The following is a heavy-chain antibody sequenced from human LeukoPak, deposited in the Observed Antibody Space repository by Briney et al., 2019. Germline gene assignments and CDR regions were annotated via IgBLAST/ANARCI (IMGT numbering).Heavy chain of an antibody. CDR1: GGSISSRSYY. V-gene: IGHV4-39*01. Sequence: SEALSVTCTVSGGSISSRSYYWGWIRQPPGTGLEWIGSIYYSGSPYYNPPLKTRVPISVDTSNNQFSLKLRSVTPADRPVFYCARHQYIGNSDFDYWGQGTLVTVSS. CDR2: IYYSGSP. D-gene: IGHD1-7*01. J-gene: IGHJ4*02. CDR3: ARHQYIGNSDFDY.